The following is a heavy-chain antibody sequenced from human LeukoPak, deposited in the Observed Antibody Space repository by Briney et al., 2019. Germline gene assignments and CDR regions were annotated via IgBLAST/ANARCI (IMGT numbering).Heavy chain of an antibody. CDR3: ARLVLMWYHLDY. J-gene: IGHJ4*02. CDR2: INGGGGNT. Sequence: GGSLRLSCVASGVNFNNYAMSWVRQAPGKGLEWASGINGGGGNTYYAASVRGRSTISRDNSKNTLYLQMNSLRAEDTAVYFCARLVLMWYHLDYWGQGTQVTVSS. V-gene: IGHV3-23*01. D-gene: IGHD2-15*01. CDR1: GVNFNNYA.